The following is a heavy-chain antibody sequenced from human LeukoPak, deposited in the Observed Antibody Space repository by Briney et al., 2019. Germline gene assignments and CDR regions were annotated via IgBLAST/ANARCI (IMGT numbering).Heavy chain of an antibody. Sequence: GGSLRLSCAASGFTFSSYAMSWVRQAPGKGLEWVSAISGSGGSTYYADSVKGRFTISRDNSKNTLYLQMNSLRAEDTAVYYCAKVFGSIAAAGTGLDYWGQGTLVTVSS. CDR1: GFTFSSYA. D-gene: IGHD6-13*01. V-gene: IGHV3-23*01. J-gene: IGHJ4*02. CDR2: ISGSGGST. CDR3: AKVFGSIAAAGTGLDY.